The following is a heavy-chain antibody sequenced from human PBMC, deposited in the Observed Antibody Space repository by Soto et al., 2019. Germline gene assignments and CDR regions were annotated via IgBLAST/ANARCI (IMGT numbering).Heavy chain of an antibody. CDR3: GRGKPPMTRVTTFDY. J-gene: IGHJ4*02. Sequence: SETLSLTCAVYGGSFSGYYWSWIRQPPGKGLEWIGEINHSGSTNYNPSLKSRVTISVDTSKNQFSLKLSSVTAADTAVYYCGRGKPPMTRVTTFDYGARGTRVTVPS. D-gene: IGHD4-17*01. V-gene: IGHV4-34*01. CDR1: GGSFSGYY. CDR2: INHSGST.